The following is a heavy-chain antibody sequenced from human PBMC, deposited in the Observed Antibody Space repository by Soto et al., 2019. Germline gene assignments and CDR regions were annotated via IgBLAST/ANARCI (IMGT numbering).Heavy chain of an antibody. Sequence: KPSETLSLTCTVSGGSVSGYYWSWVRQPAGKGLEWIGRIYTSGSTNYNPSLKSRVTMSLDSSKNQFSLKLNSVTAADTAVYYCARVIAPYYSDSSGWYFDSWGQGALVTVSS. CDR1: GGSVSGYY. CDR2: IYTSGST. J-gene: IGHJ4*02. V-gene: IGHV4-4*07. D-gene: IGHD3-22*01. CDR3: ARVIAPYYSDSSGWYFDS.